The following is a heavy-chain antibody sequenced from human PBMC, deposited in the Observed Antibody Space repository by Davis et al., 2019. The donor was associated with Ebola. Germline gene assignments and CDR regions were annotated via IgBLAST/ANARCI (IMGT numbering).Heavy chain of an antibody. D-gene: IGHD4-17*01. Sequence: GGSLRLSCAASGFTFSSFAMTWARQAPGKGLEWVSAITSSGGSTYYADSVKGRFTISRDNSKNTLYLQMNSLKTEDTAVYYCTTHDCGDPFGCWGQGALVTVSS. V-gene: IGHV3-23*01. J-gene: IGHJ4*02. CDR1: GFTFSSFA. CDR3: TTHDCGDPFGC. CDR2: ITSSGGST.